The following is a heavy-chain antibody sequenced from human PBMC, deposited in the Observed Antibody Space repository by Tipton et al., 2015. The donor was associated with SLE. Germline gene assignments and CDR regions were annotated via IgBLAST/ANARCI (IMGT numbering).Heavy chain of an antibody. Sequence: TLSLTCTVSGGSFTSHYCSWIRQPPGKGLEWIAYVSYSGRTSFNPSLKSRVTISADTSKNQFSLKLSSVTAADTAVYYCAASLLWGSDYWGQGTLVTVSS. CDR3: AASLLWGSDY. D-gene: IGHD7-27*01. V-gene: IGHV4-59*08. CDR2: VSYSGRT. CDR1: GGSFTSHY. J-gene: IGHJ4*02.